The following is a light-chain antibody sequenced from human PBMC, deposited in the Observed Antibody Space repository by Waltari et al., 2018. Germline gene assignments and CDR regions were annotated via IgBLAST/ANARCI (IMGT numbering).Light chain of an antibody. CDR1: SRDVGAYNH. Sequence: QSALTQPASVSGFPGQSITISCTGASRDVGAYNHVSWYQQHPGKAPKLMIYGVANRPSGVSNRFSGSKSGNTASLTISGLQAEDEADYYCTSYTRSSTWVFGGGTKLTVL. V-gene: IGLV2-14*03. J-gene: IGLJ3*02. CDR3: TSYTRSSTWV. CDR2: GVA.